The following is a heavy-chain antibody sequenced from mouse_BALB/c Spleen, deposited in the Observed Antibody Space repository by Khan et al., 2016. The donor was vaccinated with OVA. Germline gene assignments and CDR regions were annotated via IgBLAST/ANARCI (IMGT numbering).Heavy chain of an antibody. CDR3: ARKYYYDYDPFPY. CDR2: ISYSGNT. D-gene: IGHD2-4*01. V-gene: IGHV3-2*02. Sequence: EVQLQESGPGLVKPSQSLSLTCTVTGYSITSEFAWNWIRQFPGNKLEWMGYISYSGNTRYNPSLKSLISITRDTSRNPFFLQLNSVTTEDTATYYCARKYYYDYDPFPYWGQGTLVTVSA. CDR1: GYSITSEFA. J-gene: IGHJ3*01.